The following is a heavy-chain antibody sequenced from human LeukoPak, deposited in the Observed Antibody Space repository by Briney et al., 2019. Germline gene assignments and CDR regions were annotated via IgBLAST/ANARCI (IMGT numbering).Heavy chain of an antibody. D-gene: IGHD2-2*01. CDR3: ARVRPDDCTTSTCSLDY. J-gene: IGHJ4*02. V-gene: IGHV3-21*01. CDR1: GFTFSTYS. CDR2: ISSRSIYI. Sequence: PGGSLRLSCAASGFTFSTYSMNWVRHAPGKGLESVSSISSRSIYIYYADSVKGRFTISRDNAKNSLYLQLNSLRAEDTAVYYCARVRPDDCTTSTCSLDYWGQGTLVTVSS.